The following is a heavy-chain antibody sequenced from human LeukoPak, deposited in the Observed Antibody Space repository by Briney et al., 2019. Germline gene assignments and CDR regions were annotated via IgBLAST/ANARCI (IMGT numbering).Heavy chain of an antibody. V-gene: IGHV1-2*02. CDR3: ASYASGYNWLKA. CDR1: GYTFSGYY. J-gene: IGHJ5*02. D-gene: IGHD3-10*01. CDR2: INPNSGGT. Sequence: PRASVTVSCKASGYTFSGYYMHWVRQAPGQGLEWMGWINPNSGGTNYAQKFQGRVTMTRDTSISTAYMELSRLSSDDTAVYYCASYASGYNWLKAWGQGTLVTVSS.